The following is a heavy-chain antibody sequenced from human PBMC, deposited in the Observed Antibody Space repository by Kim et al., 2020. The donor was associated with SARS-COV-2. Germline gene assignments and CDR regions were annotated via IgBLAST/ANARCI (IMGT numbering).Heavy chain of an antibody. V-gene: IGHV4-31*03. CDR3: ARDRGEMATIRVYYYYYGMDV. Sequence: SETLSLTCTVSGGSISSGGYYWSWIRQPPGKGLEWIGYIYYSGSTYYNPSLKSRVTISVDTSKNQFSLKLSSVTAADTAVYYCARDRGEMATIRVYYYYYGMDVWGRGTTHTVSS. J-gene: IGHJ6*02. D-gene: IGHD5-12*01. CDR2: IYYSGST. CDR1: GGSISSGGYY.